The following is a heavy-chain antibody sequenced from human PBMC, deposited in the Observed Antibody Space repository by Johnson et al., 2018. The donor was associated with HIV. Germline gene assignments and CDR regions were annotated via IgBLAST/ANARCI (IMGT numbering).Heavy chain of an antibody. D-gene: IGHD6-13*01. CDR3: ARDRLGYSSSWGGVDAFDI. CDR1: GFTVSSNY. CDR2: INWNGGST. J-gene: IGHJ3*02. V-gene: IGHV3-53*01. Sequence: VQLVESGGGLIQPGGSLRLSCAASGFTVSSNYMSWVRQAPGKGLEWVSGINWNGGSTGYADSVKGRFTISRDNSKNTLYLQMNSLRAEDTAVYYCARDRLGYSSSWGGVDAFDIWGQGTMVTVSS.